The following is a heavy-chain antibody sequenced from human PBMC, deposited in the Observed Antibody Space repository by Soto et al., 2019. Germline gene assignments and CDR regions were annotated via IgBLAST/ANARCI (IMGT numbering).Heavy chain of an antibody. CDR3: ARGGGYTFDY. CDR2: IFYSGST. J-gene: IGHJ4*02. V-gene: IGHV4-39*07. CDR1: GGSISSSSYY. Sequence: SETLSLTCTVSGGSISSSSYYWGWIRQPPGKGLEWIGSIFYSGSTYYNPSLKSRVTISVDRSKNQFSLKLSSVTAADTAVYYWARGGGYTFDYWGQGTLVTVSS. D-gene: IGHD3-16*01.